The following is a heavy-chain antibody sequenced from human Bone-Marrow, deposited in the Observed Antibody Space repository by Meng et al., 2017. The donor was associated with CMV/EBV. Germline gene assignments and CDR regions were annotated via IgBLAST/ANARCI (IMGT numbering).Heavy chain of an antibody. V-gene: IGHV4-34*01. CDR2: INHSGST. Sequence: SQTLSLTCAVYGGSFSGYYWSWIRQPPGKGLEWIGEINHSGSTNYNPSLKSRVTISVDTSKNQFSLKLSSVTAADTAVYYCARVGEDDDFWSGPLDYWGQGTLVTVSS. J-gene: IGHJ4*02. D-gene: IGHD3-3*01. CDR1: GGSFSGYY. CDR3: ARVGEDDDFWSGPLDY.